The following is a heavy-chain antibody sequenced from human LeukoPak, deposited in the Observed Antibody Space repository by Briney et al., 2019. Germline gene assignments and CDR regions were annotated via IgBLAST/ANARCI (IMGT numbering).Heavy chain of an antibody. CDR3: ARGEGGGQESATHYYYYMDV. J-gene: IGHJ6*03. D-gene: IGHD1-26*01. Sequence: PSQTLSLTCTVSGGSISSGDYYWSWIRQPPGKGLEWIGYIYYSGSTYYNPSLKSRVTISVDTSKNQFSLKLSSATAADTAVYYCARGEGGGQESATHYYYYMDVWGKGTTVTVS. V-gene: IGHV4-30-4*01. CDR1: GGSISSGDYY. CDR2: IYYSGST.